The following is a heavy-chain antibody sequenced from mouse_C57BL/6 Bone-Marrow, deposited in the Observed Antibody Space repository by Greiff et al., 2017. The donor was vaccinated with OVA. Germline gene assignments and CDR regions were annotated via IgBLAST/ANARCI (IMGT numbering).Heavy chain of an antibody. Sequence: EVQLQQSGPVLVKPGASVKMSCKASGYTFTDYYMNWVKQSHGKSLEWIGVINPYNGGTSYNQKFKGKATLTVDKSSSTAYMELNSLTSEDSAVYYCASGLLWLREGAYWGQGTLVTVSA. D-gene: IGHD2-2*01. J-gene: IGHJ3*01. CDR1: GYTFTDYY. V-gene: IGHV1-19*01. CDR3: ASGLLWLREGAY. CDR2: INPYNGGT.